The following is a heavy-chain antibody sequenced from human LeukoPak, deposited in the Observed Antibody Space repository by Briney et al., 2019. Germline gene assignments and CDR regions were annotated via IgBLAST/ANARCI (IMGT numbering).Heavy chain of an antibody. J-gene: IGHJ4*02. V-gene: IGHV4-4*07. Sequence: SETLSLTCTVSGGSTNTYCWSWIRQPAEKGLEWIGRIYPSGSTYYNPCLKSRITISIDKSKNQFSLRLTSVTAADTAVYYCARDRSGYSEYYFDYWGQGSLVTVSS. CDR2: IYPSGST. CDR1: GGSTNTYC. D-gene: IGHD5-12*01. CDR3: ARDRSGYSEYYFDY.